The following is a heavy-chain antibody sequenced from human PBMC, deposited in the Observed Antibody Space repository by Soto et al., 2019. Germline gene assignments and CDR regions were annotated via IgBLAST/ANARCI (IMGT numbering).Heavy chain of an antibody. D-gene: IGHD3-9*01. V-gene: IGHV3-21*01. J-gene: IGHJ4*02. Sequence: LRLSCAASGFTFSSYSMNWVRQAPGKGLEWVSSISSSSSYIYYADSVKGRFTISRDNAKNSLYLQMNSLRAEDTAVYYCARDPTPVVKDFDWPVDYWGQGTLVTVS. CDR2: ISSSSSYI. CDR1: GFTFSSYS. CDR3: ARDPTPVVKDFDWPVDY.